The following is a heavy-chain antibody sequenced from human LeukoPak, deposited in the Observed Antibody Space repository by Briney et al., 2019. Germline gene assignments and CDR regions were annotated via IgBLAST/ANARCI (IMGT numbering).Heavy chain of an antibody. CDR3: AKARLSTGWAYNDY. V-gene: IGHV3-23*01. J-gene: IGHJ4*02. CDR2: NVGGGGTT. D-gene: IGHD6-19*01. CDR1: GFTFTNYA. Sequence: PGGSLRLSCAASGFTFTNYAMSWVRQAPGKGLEWVSANVGGGGTTFYADSVKGRFTISRDNAKNTVYLQMNSLRAEDAAVYYCAKARLSTGWAYNDYWGQGTLVTVSS.